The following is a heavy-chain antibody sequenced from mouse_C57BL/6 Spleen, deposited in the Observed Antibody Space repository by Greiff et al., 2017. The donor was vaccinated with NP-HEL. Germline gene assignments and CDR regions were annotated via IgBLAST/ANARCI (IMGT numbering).Heavy chain of an antibody. Sequence: QVQLQQPGTELVKPGASVKLSCKASGYTFTSYWMHWVKQRPGQGLEWIGNINPSNGGTNYYEKFKSKATLTVDKSSSTAYMQLSSLTSEDSAVYYCARSGYDYDGGAWFAYWGQGTLVTVSA. J-gene: IGHJ3*01. CDR2: INPSNGGT. CDR1: GYTFTSYW. CDR3: ARSGYDYDGGAWFAY. D-gene: IGHD2-4*01. V-gene: IGHV1-53*01.